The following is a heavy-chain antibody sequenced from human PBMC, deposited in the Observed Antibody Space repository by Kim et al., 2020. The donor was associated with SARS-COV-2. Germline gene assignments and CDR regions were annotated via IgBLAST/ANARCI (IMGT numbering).Heavy chain of an antibody. CDR2: INHSGST. CDR3: ASRVYYYGSGSYHLYYFDY. J-gene: IGHJ4*02. Sequence: SDTLSLTCAVYGGSFSGYYRSWIRQPPGNGLEWIGEINHSGSTNYNPSLKSRVTISVDTSKNQFSLKLSSVTAADTAVYYCASRVYYYGSGSYHLYYFDYWGQGTLVTVSS. V-gene: IGHV4-34*01. D-gene: IGHD3-10*01. CDR1: GGSFSGYY.